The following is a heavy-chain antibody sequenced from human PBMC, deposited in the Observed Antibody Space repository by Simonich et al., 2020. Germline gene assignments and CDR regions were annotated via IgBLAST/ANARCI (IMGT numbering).Heavy chain of an antibody. J-gene: IGHJ1*01. V-gene: IGHV4-34*01. CDR2: INHSGST. CDR1: GGSFSGYY. CDR3: ARGLRVAAAGTAFQH. D-gene: IGHD6-13*01. Sequence: QVQLQQWGAGLLKPSETLSLTCAVYGGSFSGYYWSWIRQPPGKGLAWIGEINHSGSTNDNPSLKSRVTISVDTSKNQFSLKLSSVTAADTAVYYCARGLRVAAAGTAFQHWGQGTLVTVSS.